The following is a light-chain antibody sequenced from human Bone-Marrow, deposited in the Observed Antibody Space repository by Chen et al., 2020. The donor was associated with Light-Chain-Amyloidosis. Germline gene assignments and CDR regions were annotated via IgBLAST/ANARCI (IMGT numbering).Light chain of an antibody. Sequence: SYVLTQPSSVSVAPGQTATIACGGNNIGSTSVHWYQQTPGQAPLLVVYDDSDRPSGIPERLAGSASGNAATLTGSRVESGDEAVYYCRVWERSSDRPVFGGGTKLTVL. CDR2: DDS. J-gene: IGLJ3*02. V-gene: IGLV3-21*02. CDR3: RVWERSSDRPV. CDR1: NIGSTS.